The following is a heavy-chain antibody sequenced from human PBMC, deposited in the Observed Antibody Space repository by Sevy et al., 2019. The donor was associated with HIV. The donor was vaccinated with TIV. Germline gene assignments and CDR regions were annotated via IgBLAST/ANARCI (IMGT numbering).Heavy chain of an antibody. Sequence: GGSLRLSCAASGFTFSSYSMNWVRQAPGKGLEWVSYISSSSSPIYYADSVKGRFTISRDNAKNSMYLQMISLRDEDMAVYYCARLQYCSSSSCYYYYFGMDVWGQGTTVTVSS. CDR1: GFTFSSYS. V-gene: IGHV3-48*02. CDR2: ISSSSSPI. CDR3: ARLQYCSSSSCYYYYFGMDV. J-gene: IGHJ6*02. D-gene: IGHD2-2*01.